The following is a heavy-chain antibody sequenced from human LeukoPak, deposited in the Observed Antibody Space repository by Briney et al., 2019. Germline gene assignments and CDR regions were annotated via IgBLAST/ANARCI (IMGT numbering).Heavy chain of an antibody. Sequence: ETLSLTCTVSGGSISSYYWTWIRQPVGKGLEWIGRIYTSGDTKYNPSLKSRVTISVGASNNQFSLKLTSVTAADTAVYYCASGDYGAGSPVMRYWGHGTLVIVSS. CDR2: IYTSGDT. D-gene: IGHD3-10*01. V-gene: IGHV4-4*07. CDR1: GGSISSYY. CDR3: ASGDYGAGSPVMRY. J-gene: IGHJ4*01.